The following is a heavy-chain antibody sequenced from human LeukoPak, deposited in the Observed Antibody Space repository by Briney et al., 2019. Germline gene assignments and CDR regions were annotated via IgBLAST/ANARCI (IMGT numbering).Heavy chain of an antibody. CDR3: AKRPGRYFALDI. CDR1: GFTFSSYA. D-gene: IGHD1-26*01. Sequence: GGSLRLSCAASGFTFSSYAMNWVRQAPGKGLERVSHISGSGGSTYYADSVKGRFTFSRDNSKNTLYLQMNSLRAEDTAVYYCAKRPGRYFALDIWGQGTMVTVSS. CDR2: ISGSGGST. V-gene: IGHV3-23*01. J-gene: IGHJ3*02.